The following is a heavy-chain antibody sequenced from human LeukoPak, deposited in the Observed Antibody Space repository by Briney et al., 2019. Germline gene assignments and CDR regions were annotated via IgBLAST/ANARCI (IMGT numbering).Heavy chain of an antibody. D-gene: IGHD6-19*01. J-gene: IGHJ4*02. CDR3: ARLVRSGWYYDY. CDR2: IFPGDSDT. V-gene: IGHV5-51*01. CDR1: GFTFTSYW. Sequence: GESLKISCQGSGFTFTSYWIGWVRQMPGKGLEWMGIIFPGDSDTRYSPSFQGQVTISADKSISTAYLQWSSLKASDTAMYYCARLVRSGWYYDYWGQGTLVTVSS.